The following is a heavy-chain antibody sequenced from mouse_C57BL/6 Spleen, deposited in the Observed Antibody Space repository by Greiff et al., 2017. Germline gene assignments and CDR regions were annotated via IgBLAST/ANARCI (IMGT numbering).Heavy chain of an antibody. CDR1: GYTFTEYT. J-gene: IGHJ1*03. CDR2: FYPGSGSI. V-gene: IGHV1-62-2*01. Sequence: QVQLQQSGAELVKPGASVKLSCKASGYTFTEYTIHWVKQRPGQGLEWIGWFYPGSGSIKYNEKFKDKATLTADKSSSTVYMELSRLTSEDSAVYFCARHEPDYGSRAYWYFDVWGTGTTVTVSS. D-gene: IGHD1-1*01. CDR3: ARHEPDYGSRAYWYFDV.